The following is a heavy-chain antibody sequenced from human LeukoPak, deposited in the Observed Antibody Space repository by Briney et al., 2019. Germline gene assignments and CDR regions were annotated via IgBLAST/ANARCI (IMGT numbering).Heavy chain of an antibody. J-gene: IGHJ6*02. CDR1: GYTFTSYY. CDR2: INPSSGAT. CDR3: ARAINFYYYYGMDV. D-gene: IGHD1-20*01. Sequence: GASVKVSCKTSGYTFTSYYIHWVRQAPGQGLEWMGIINPSSGATNYAQKFQGRVTMTRDTSTSTVYMELSSQRSEDTAVYYCARAINFYYYYGMDVWGQGTTVTVSS. V-gene: IGHV1-46*01.